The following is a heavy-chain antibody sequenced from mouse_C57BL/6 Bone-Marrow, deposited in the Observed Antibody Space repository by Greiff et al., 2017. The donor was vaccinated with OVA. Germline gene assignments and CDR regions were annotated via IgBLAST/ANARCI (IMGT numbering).Heavy chain of an antibody. J-gene: IGHJ3*01. CDR2: IDPETGGT. CDR1: GYTFTDYE. Sequence: VQLQQSGAELVRPGASVTLSCKASGYTFTDYEMHWVKQTPVHGLEWIGAIDPETGGTAYNQKFKGKAILTADKSSSTAYMELRSLTSEDSAVYYCTRGVYGSSYNGFAYWGQGTLVTVSA. CDR3: TRGVYGSSYNGFAY. V-gene: IGHV1-15*01. D-gene: IGHD1-1*01.